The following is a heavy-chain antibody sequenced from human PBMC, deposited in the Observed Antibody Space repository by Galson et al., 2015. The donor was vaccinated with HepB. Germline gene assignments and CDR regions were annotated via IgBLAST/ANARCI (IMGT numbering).Heavy chain of an antibody. CDR1: GFAFSDYY. J-gene: IGHJ4*02. V-gene: IGHV3-11*05. Sequence: SLRLSCAASGFAFSDYYMSWIRQAPGKGLEWVSFISNTSIYTNYADSVKGRFIIFRDIAKNSLYLQMNSLRAEDTAVYYCARAYESNYSFDYWGQGTLVTVSS. CDR2: ISNTSIYT. D-gene: IGHD2-21*01. CDR3: ARAYESNYSFDY.